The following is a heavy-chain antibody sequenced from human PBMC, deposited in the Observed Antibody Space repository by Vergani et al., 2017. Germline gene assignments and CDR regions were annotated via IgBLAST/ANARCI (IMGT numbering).Heavy chain of an antibody. CDR2: ISYDGTQK. V-gene: IGHV3-30*03. D-gene: IGHD2-15*01. CDR3: ATKSCGTPSCQIGYFRE. CDR1: GFTSSYYG. Sequence: QVHLVASGGGVVQPGRPLRLSCVVSGFTSSYYGMHWVRQAPGKGLEWVAVISYDGTQKYYADSVKGRFTISRDNSKSTLYLQMNNLRTEDTAVYYCATKSCGTPSCQIGYFREWGQGTLVTVSS. J-gene: IGHJ1*01.